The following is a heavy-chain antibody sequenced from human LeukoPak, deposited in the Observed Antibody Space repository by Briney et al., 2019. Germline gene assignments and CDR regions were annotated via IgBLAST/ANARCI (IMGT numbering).Heavy chain of an antibody. V-gene: IGHV3-30*18. Sequence: GRSLRLSCAASGFTFSSYGMHWVRQAPGKGLEWVAVISYDGSNKYYADSVKGRFTISRDNSKNTLYLQMNSLRAEDTAVYYCAKEEEDVDYGDSKVGTEYFQHWGQGTLVTVSS. D-gene: IGHD4-17*01. CDR2: ISYDGSNK. J-gene: IGHJ1*01. CDR3: AKEEEDVDYGDSKVGTEYFQH. CDR1: GFTFSSYG.